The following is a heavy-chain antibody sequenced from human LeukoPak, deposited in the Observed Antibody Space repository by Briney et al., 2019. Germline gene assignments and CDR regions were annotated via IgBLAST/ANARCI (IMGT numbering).Heavy chain of an antibody. Sequence: GGSLRLSCAASGFTFSSYGMHWVRQAPGKGLEWVAVIWYDGSNKYYADSVKGRFTIPRDNSKNTLYLQMNSLRAEDTAVYYCARDSRWYYPLYYYGMDVWGQGTTVTVSS. J-gene: IGHJ6*02. V-gene: IGHV3-33*01. CDR3: ARDSRWYYPLYYYGMDV. D-gene: IGHD2-15*01. CDR2: IWYDGSNK. CDR1: GFTFSSYG.